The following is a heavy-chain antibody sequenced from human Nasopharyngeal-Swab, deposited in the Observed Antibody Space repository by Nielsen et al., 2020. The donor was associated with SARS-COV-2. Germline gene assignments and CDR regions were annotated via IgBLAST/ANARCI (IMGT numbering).Heavy chain of an antibody. CDR2: INHSGST. CDR1: GGSFSGYY. J-gene: IGHJ4*02. CDR3: ASGGSYFDY. V-gene: IGHV4-34*01. Sequence: SETLSLTCAVYGGSFSGYYWSWIRQPPGKGLEWIGEINHSGSTNYNPSLTSRVTISVDTSKNQFSLKLSPVTAADTAVYYCASGGSYFDYWGQGTLVTVSS. D-gene: IGHD1-26*01.